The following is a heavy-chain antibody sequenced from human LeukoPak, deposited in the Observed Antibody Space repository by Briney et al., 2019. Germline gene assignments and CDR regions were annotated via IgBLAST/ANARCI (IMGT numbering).Heavy chain of an antibody. CDR2: IYPGDSDT. CDR1: GYSFTTYW. V-gene: IGHV5-51*01. Sequence: GESLKISCKGSGYSFTTYWIAWVRQMPGKGLEWMGTIYPGDSDTRYSPSFQGQVTISADKSVGTAYLQWSSLKASDTAMYYCARAYYYGSGSYPRAFDYWGQGTLVTVSS. D-gene: IGHD3-10*01. J-gene: IGHJ4*02. CDR3: ARAYYYGSGSYPRAFDY.